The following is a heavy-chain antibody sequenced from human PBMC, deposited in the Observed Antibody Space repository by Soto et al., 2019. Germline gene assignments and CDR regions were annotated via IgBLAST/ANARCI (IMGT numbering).Heavy chain of an antibody. CDR2: IYYSGST. CDR1: GYFISSSNW. D-gene: IGHD4-17*01. V-gene: IGHV4-28*01. J-gene: IGHJ4*02. CDR3: ARYDYGDNYFDY. Sequence: QVQLQESGPGQVKPSDTLSLTCAVSGYFISSSNWWGWIRQPPGKGLEWIGYIYYSGSTYYNPSLKGRVTMSVDTSKNQFSLKLSPVTAVDTAMYYCARYDYGDNYFDYWGQGTLVTVSS.